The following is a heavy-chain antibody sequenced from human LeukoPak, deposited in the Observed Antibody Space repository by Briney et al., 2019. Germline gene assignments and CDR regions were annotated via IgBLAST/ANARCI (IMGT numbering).Heavy chain of an antibody. CDR2: VRDKGHSYAT. Sequence: GGSLRLSCAASGFTFSDSPIHWVRQASGKGLEWVGRVRDKGHSYATGYAASVKGRFIISRDDSKNTAYLQMNSLKTEDTAMYYRARQPQGTGTVDYWGQGTLVTVSS. J-gene: IGHJ4*02. V-gene: IGHV3-73*01. CDR3: ARQPQGTGTVDY. D-gene: IGHD3/OR15-3a*01. CDR1: GFTFSDSP.